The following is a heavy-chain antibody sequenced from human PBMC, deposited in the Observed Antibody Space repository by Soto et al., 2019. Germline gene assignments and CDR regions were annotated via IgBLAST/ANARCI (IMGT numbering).Heavy chain of an antibody. J-gene: IGHJ4*02. CDR3: AKVSRRGYSYGYNDY. D-gene: IGHD5-18*01. CDR2: ISGSGGST. V-gene: IGHV3-23*01. Sequence: EVQLLESGGGLVQPVGSLRLSCAASGFTFSSYAMSWVRQAPGQWLEWVSAISGSGGSTYYADSVKGRFTISRDNSKNTLYLQMNSLRAEDTAVYYCAKVSRRGYSYGYNDYWGQGTLVTVSS. CDR1: GFTFSSYA.